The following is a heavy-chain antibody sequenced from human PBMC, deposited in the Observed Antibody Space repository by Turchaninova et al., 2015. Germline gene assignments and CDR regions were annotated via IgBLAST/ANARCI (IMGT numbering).Heavy chain of an antibody. Sequence: QVQLQESGPGLVKPSDTPSLTCAVPCSSISSGDHRGWNRHPPRKGLDLIGSIYYSGSTYYNPSLKSRVTISVDTSKNQFSLKLSSVTAADTAVYYCARPIGFCSGGSCYSPFDYWGQGTLVTVSS. CDR1: CSSISSGDH. V-gene: IGHV4-38-2*01. D-gene: IGHD2-15*01. CDR3: ARPIGFCSGGSCYSPFDY. J-gene: IGHJ4*02. CDR2: IYYSGST.